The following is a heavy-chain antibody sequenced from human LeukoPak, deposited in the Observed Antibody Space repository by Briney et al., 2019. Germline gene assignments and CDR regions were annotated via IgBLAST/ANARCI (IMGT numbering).Heavy chain of an antibody. CDR3: ARHLPAHDAFDI. V-gene: IGHV1-18*01. D-gene: IGHD2-2*01. Sequence: RASVKVSCKASGYTFTSYGISWVRQAPGQGLEWMGRISAYNGNTNYAQKLQGRVTMTTDTSTSTAYMELRSLRSDDTAVYYCARHLPAHDAFDIWGQGTMVTVSS. CDR2: ISAYNGNT. J-gene: IGHJ3*02. CDR1: GYTFTSYG.